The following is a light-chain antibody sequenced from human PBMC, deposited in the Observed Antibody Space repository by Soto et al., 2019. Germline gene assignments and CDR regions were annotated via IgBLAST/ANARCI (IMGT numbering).Light chain of an antibody. CDR1: QSVSSNY. V-gene: IGKV3-20*01. Sequence: EIVLTQSPGTLSLSPGERATLSCRASQSVSSNYLAWYQQKPGQAPRLLIYGSPSSATGIADRFSGSGSGTDSTLTISRPESEDFVFYYCQQYGSSRGAFGQGTKGEI. J-gene: IGKJ1*01. CDR2: GSP. CDR3: QQYGSSRGA.